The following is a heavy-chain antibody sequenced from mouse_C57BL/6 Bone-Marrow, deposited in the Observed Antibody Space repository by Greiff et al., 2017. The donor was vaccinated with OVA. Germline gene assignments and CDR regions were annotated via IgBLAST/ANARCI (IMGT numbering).Heavy chain of an antibody. J-gene: IGHJ3*01. CDR3: ARNEIYYDYEAFAY. CDR1: GFSLTSYG. V-gene: IGHV2-2*01. CDR2: IWSGGST. Sequence: VQLQQSGPGLVQPSQSLSITCTVSGFSLTSYGVHWVRQSPGKGLEWLGVIWSGGSTDYNAAFISRLSISKDNSKSQVFFKMNSLQADDTAIYYCARNEIYYDYEAFAYWGQGTLVTVSA. D-gene: IGHD2-4*01.